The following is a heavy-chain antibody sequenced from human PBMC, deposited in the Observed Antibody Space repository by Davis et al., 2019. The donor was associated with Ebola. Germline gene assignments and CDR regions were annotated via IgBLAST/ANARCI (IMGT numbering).Heavy chain of an antibody. CDR2: ISGSGGST. CDR3: AKDGSNRRYYYYGMDV. CDR1: GFTFSSYA. V-gene: IGHV3-23*01. Sequence: GESLKISCAASGFTFSSYAMSWVRQAPGKGLEWVSAISGSGGSTYYADSVKGRFTISRDNSKNTLYLQMNSLRAEDTAVYYCAKDGSNRRYYYYGMDVWGQGTTVTVSS. D-gene: IGHD1-14*01. J-gene: IGHJ6*02.